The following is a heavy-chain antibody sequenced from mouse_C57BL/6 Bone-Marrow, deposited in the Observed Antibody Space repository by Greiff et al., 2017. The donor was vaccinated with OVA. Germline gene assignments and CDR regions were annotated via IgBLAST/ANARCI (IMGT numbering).Heavy chain of an antibody. CDR2: INPNNGGT. Sequence: EVQLQQSGPELVKPGASVKISCKASGYTFTDYYMNWVKQSHGKSLEWIGDINPNNGGTSYNQKFKGKATLTVDKSSSTAYMELRSLTSEDSAVYDCARGGNGGVYYAMDYWGQGTSVTVSS. D-gene: IGHD2-1*01. CDR1: GYTFTDYY. CDR3: ARGGNGGVYYAMDY. J-gene: IGHJ4*01. V-gene: IGHV1-26*01.